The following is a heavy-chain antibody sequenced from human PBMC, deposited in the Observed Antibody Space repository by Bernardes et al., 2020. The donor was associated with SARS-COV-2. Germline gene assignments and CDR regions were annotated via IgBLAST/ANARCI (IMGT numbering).Heavy chain of an antibody. V-gene: IGHV4-39*07. CDR2: VYSRGGV. Sequence: SETLSLTCIVSGGSISSGSYFWGWIRQSPGKGLEWIGSVYSRGGVYYSPSLDSRVTISLDTANNQFSLKLTSVTAADTATYFCARDGGPSRPHWQFDLWGLFTLVTVSS. D-gene: IGHD2-15*01. CDR3: ARDGGPSRPHWQFDL. CDR1: GGSISSGSYF. J-gene: IGHJ2*01.